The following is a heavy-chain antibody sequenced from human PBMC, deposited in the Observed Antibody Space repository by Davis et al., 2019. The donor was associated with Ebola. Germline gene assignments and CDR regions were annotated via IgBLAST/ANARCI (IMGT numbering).Heavy chain of an antibody. CDR2: IYYSGST. Sequence: PSETLSLTCTVSGGSVSSGPYYWSWIRQPPGKGLEWIGYIYYSGSTNYNPSLKSRVTISVDTSKNQFSLKLSSVTAADTAVYYCARGRNPDYWGQGTLVTVSS. CDR3: ARGRNPDY. J-gene: IGHJ4*02. D-gene: IGHD1-14*01. CDR1: GGSVSSGPYY. V-gene: IGHV4-61*01.